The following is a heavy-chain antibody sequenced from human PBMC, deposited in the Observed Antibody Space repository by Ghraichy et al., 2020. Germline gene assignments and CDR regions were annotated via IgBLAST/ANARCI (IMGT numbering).Heavy chain of an antibody. V-gene: IGHV4-61*02. J-gene: IGHJ5*02. Sequence: SETLSLTCTVSGGSISSGSYYWSWIRQPAGKGLEWIGRIYTSGSTNYNPSLKSRVTISVDTSKNQFSLKLSSVTAADTAVYYCARGAAGRGLGFDPWGQGTLVTVSS. CDR3: ARGAAGRGLGFDP. CDR1: GGSISSGSYY. CDR2: IYTSGST. D-gene: IGHD6-13*01.